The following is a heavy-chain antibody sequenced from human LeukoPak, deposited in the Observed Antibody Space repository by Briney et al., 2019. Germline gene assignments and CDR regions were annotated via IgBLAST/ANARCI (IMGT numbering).Heavy chain of an antibody. D-gene: IGHD4-17*01. J-gene: IGHJ4*02. CDR2: ISAYNGNT. CDR1: GYTFTSYD. Sequence: ASVKVSCKTSGYTFTSYDITWVRQAPGQGLEWMGWISAYNGNTNYAQRFQDRVTMTTDTSTNTAYMELTSLRSDDTAVYWCTRGGDYGDYGSPHDYWGQGTLVIVSS. CDR3: TRGGDYGDYGSPHDY. V-gene: IGHV1-18*01.